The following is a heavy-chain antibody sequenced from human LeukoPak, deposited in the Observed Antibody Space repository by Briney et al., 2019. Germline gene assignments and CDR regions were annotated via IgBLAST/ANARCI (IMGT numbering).Heavy chain of an antibody. J-gene: IGHJ4*02. D-gene: IGHD1-26*01. CDR1: GYTFTSYG. CDR3: ATDDNVGATRIG. CDR2: ISAYNGNT. Sequence: GASVKVSCKASGYTFTSYGISWVRQAPGQGLEWMGWISAYNGNTNYAQKLQGRVTMTEDTSTDTAYMELSSLRSEDTAVYYCATDDNVGATRIGWGQGTLVTVSS. V-gene: IGHV1-18*01.